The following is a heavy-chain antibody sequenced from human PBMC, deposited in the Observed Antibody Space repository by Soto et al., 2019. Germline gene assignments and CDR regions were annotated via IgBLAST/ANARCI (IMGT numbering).Heavy chain of an antibody. J-gene: IGHJ6*03. D-gene: IGHD6-6*01. CDR3: ARGVGAARPTRCYYYYMDV. CDR1: GYTFSSYD. Sequence: QVQLVQSGAEVKKPGASVKVSCKASGYTFSSYDINWVRQATGQGLEWMGWMNPNSGNTGYAQKFQGRVTMTRNTVISTAYMELSSLRSEDTAVYYCARGVGAARPTRCYYYYMDVWGKGTTVTVSS. CDR2: MNPNSGNT. V-gene: IGHV1-8*01.